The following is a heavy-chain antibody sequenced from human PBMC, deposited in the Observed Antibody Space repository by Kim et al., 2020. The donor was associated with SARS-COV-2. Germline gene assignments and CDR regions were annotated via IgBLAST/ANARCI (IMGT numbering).Heavy chain of an antibody. J-gene: IGHJ4*02. Sequence: NYAQTRQGRVTMTRDTSISTAYMELSRLGSDDTAVYYCASLWSYGGGFDYWGQGTLVTVSS. CDR3: ASLWSYGGGFDY. D-gene: IGHD1-26*01. V-gene: IGHV1-2*02.